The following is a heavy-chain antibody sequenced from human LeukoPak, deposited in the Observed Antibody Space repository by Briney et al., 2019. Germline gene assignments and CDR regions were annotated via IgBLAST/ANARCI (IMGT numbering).Heavy chain of an antibody. CDR3: AELGITMIGGV. V-gene: IGHV3-48*03. CDR2: ISSSGSNI. CDR1: GFTFSSYE. D-gene: IGHD3-10*02. Sequence: GGSLRLSCAASGFTFSSYEMNWVRQAPGEGLEWVSYISSSGSNIYYAVSVRGRFTISRDNAKNSLYLKMNSLRAEDTAVYYCAELGITMIGGVWGKGTTVTISS. J-gene: IGHJ6*04.